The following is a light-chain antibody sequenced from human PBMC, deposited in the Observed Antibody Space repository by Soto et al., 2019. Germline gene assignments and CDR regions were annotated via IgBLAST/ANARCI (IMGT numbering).Light chain of an antibody. Sequence: EIVLTQSPGTLSLSPGERATLSCRASQSVTRGYLAWYQQNPGQAPRLLIYGTSTRATGIPERFSGSGSGTDFTLTISRLEPEGSAVSSSPQYLTSTTCTFGQGT. V-gene: IGKV3-20*01. CDR1: QSVTRGY. J-gene: IGKJ1*01. CDR2: GTS. CDR3: PQYLTSTTCT.